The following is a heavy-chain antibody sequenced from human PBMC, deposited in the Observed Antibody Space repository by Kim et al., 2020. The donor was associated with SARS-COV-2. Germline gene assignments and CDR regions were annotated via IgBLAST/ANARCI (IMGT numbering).Heavy chain of an antibody. Sequence: SPSFQGQVTISADKSISTAYLQWSSLKASDTAMYYCARQVGGYDPYYFDYWGQGTLVTVSS. V-gene: IGHV5-51*01. J-gene: IGHJ4*02. CDR3: ARQVGGYDPYYFDY. D-gene: IGHD5-12*01.